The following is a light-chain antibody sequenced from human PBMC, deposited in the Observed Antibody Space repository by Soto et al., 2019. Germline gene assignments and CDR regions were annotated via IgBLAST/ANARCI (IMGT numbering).Light chain of an antibody. V-gene: IGLV2-23*01. CDR3: CLYIGATTYV. J-gene: IGLJ1*01. CDR2: EGH. Sequence: QSALGQPSAVSLSPGQSISISWARTSGFVGSFSLVSWYQQHPGKAPKVMISEGHRRPSCVPDRFSASTSVNSASLTISGLQADDEADYYCCLYIGATTYVFGTGPKVTVL. CDR1: SGFVGSFSL.